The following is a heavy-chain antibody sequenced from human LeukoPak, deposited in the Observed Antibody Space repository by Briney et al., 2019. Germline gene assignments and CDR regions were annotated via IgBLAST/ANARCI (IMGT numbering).Heavy chain of an antibody. D-gene: IGHD3-10*01. Sequence: GSVKVSCKASGYTFTGYYMHWVRQAPGQGLEWMGWINPNSGGTNYAQKFQGRVTMTRDTSISTAYMELSRLRSDDTAVYYCARVDVAAYYASGTYGRFYYMDVWGKGTTVTVSS. J-gene: IGHJ6*03. V-gene: IGHV1-2*02. CDR1: GYTFTGYY. CDR2: INPNSGGT. CDR3: ARVDVAAYYASGTYGRFYYMDV.